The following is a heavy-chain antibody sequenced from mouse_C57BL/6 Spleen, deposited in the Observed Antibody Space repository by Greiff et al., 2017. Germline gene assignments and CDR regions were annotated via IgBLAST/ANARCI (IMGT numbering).Heavy chain of an antibody. CDR3: ARCLTGTAWFAY. CDR2: IDPSDSYT. CDR1: GYTFTSYW. J-gene: IGHJ3*01. D-gene: IGHD4-1*01. Sequence: QVQLQQPGAELVMPGASVKLSCKASGYTFTSYWMHWVKQRPGQGLEWIGEIDPSDSYTNYNQTFKGKSTLTVDKSSSTAYMQLSSLTSEDSAVYYCARCLTGTAWFAYWGQGTLVTVSA. V-gene: IGHV1-69*01.